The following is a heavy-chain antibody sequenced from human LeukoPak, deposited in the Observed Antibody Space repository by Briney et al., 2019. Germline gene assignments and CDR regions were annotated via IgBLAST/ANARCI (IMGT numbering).Heavy chain of an antibody. V-gene: IGHV1-2*02. Sequence: ASVKLSCKASGYTFTGYYMHWVREAPGQGLEWMGWINPNSGGTNYAQKFQGRVTMTRDTSISTAYMELSSLRSEDTAVYYCARGPASSSSWLDYYYYYYMDVWGKGTTVTISS. CDR2: INPNSGGT. D-gene: IGHD6-13*01. CDR1: GYTFTGYY. J-gene: IGHJ6*03. CDR3: ARGPASSSSWLDYYYYYYMDV.